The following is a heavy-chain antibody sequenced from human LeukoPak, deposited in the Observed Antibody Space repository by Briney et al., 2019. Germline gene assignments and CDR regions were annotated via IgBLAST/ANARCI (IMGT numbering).Heavy chain of an antibody. CDR3: ASHRWDGTFNFDY. D-gene: IGHD1-1*01. V-gene: IGHV4-39*01. CDR2: IYYSGRT. J-gene: IGHJ4*02. Sequence: PSETLFLTCTVSGGSISSSSDFWGWIRQPPGKGLEWIGSIYYSGRTYNNPSLKSRVTISVDTSKNQFSLKLSSVTAADTAVYYCASHRWDGTFNFDYWGQGTLVPVSS. CDR1: GGSISSSSDF.